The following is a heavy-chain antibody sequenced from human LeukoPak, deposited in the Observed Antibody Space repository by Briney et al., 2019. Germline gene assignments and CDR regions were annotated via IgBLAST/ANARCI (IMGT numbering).Heavy chain of an antibody. V-gene: IGHV4-39*07. CDR1: GGSVSSTHY. CDR3: ARGSGSQNPFDY. CDR2: IYYGGST. J-gene: IGHJ4*02. Sequence: PSETLSLTCTVSGGSVSSTHYWGWIRQPPGKGLEWIGSIYYGGSTYYNASLRSRVTTSVNTSKNQFSLKLSSVTAADTAVYYCARGSGSQNPFDYWGQGTLATVSS. D-gene: IGHD3-10*01.